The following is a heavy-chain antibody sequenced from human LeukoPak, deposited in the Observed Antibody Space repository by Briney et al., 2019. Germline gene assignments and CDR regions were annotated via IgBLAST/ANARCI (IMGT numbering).Heavy chain of an antibody. CDR1: GGTFSSYA. CDR3: ARASDYDFWSGYPTYYFDY. CDR2: IIPIFGTA. J-gene: IGHJ4*02. V-gene: IGHV1-69*01. Sequence: SVKVSCKASGGTFSSYAISWVRQAPGQGLEWMGGIIPIFGTANYAQKFQGRVTMTADASTSTAYMELSSLRSEDTAVYYCARASDYDFWSGYPTYYFDYWGQGTLVTVSS. D-gene: IGHD3-3*01.